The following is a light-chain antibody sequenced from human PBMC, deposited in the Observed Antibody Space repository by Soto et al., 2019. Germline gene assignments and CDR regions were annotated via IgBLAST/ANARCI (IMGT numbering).Light chain of an antibody. CDR1: SSNIGSNY. Sequence: QSVLTHPPSASGTPGQRVTISCSGSSSNIGSNYVYWYQQLPGTAPKLLIYRNNQRPSGVPNRFSGSKSGTSASLAISGLRSEDEADYYCAAWDDRLSGYVFGTGTKVTVL. J-gene: IGLJ1*01. V-gene: IGLV1-47*01. CDR3: AAWDDRLSGYV. CDR2: RNN.